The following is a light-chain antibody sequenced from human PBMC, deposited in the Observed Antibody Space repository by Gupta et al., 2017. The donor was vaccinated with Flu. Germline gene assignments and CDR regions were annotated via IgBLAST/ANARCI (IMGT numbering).Light chain of an antibody. CDR3: QEYTTFSRT. CDR1: QDIDIW. CDR2: KAS. Sequence: QMTQSPSTLTASIGDTVTVTCRTSQDIDIWLAWYQQKPGRAPKLLIYKASTLQNGVPSNFRGSGSGTEFTLTIDSLQPDDFGSYYCQEYTTFSRTFGRGTKVEVK. V-gene: IGKV1-5*03. J-gene: IGKJ4*01.